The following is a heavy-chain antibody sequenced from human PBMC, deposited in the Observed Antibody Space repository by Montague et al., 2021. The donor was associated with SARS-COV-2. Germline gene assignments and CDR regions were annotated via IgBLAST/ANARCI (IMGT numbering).Heavy chain of an antibody. D-gene: IGHD3-10*01. CDR2: IFYDGTS. V-gene: IGHV4-39*01. CDR3: ARHITGSGNAFDI. Sequence: SETLSLTCTVSGVSISSAHYCWGWVRQTPGKGLEWIGNIFYDGTSRSNPSLNSRVTISVDTSKSQLSLRLSSVTAADTAVYYCARHITGSGNAFDIWGQGTMVTVSS. J-gene: IGHJ3*02. CDR1: GVSISSAHYC.